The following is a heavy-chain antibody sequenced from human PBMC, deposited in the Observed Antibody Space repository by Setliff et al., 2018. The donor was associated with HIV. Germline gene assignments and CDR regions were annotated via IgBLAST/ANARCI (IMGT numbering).Heavy chain of an antibody. V-gene: IGHV4-39*02. CDR2: IYYSGST. Sequence: SETLSLTCTVSGGSISSSSYYWGWIRQPPGKGLEWIGSIYYSGSTYYNPSLKSRVTISVDTSKNHFSLKLSSVTAADTAVYYCARSALAGDPFDYWGQGTLVTVPQ. D-gene: IGHD6-19*01. CDR1: GGSISSSSYY. J-gene: IGHJ4*02. CDR3: ARSALAGDPFDY.